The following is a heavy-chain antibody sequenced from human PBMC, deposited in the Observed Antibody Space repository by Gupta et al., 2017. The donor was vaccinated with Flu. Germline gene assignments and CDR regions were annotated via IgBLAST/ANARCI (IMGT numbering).Heavy chain of an antibody. CDR2: ISGSGGST. CDR3: ASCSSTSCYEGYYYYGMDV. D-gene: IGHD2-2*01. J-gene: IGHJ6*02. CDR1: GFTFSSYA. V-gene: IGHV3-23*01. Sequence: EVQLLESGGGLVQPGGSLRLSCEASGFTFSSYAMSWARQAPGKGLGWVSAISGSGGSTYYADSVKGRFTIPRDNSKNTLYLQMNSLRAEDTAVYYCASCSSTSCYEGYYYYGMDVWGQGTTVTVSS.